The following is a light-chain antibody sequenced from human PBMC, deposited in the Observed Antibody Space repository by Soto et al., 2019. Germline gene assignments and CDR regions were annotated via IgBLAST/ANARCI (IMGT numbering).Light chain of an antibody. J-gene: IGKJ1*01. CDR1: QSVSSN. CDR2: GAS. CDR3: QQYNNWPQT. V-gene: IGKV3-15*01. Sequence: EIVMTQSPATLSVSPGERATLSCRASQSVSSNLAWYQQKPGQAPRLLIYGASTRATGIPARFSGSGSGTYFTLTISRRQSEDFAVYYWQQYNNWPQTFGQGTKVEIK.